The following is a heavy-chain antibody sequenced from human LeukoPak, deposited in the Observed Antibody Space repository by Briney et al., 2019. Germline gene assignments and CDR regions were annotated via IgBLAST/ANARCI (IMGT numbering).Heavy chain of an antibody. CDR2: INPNSGGT. CDR3: ARFWVFGADTSPPYHQGMDL. CDR1: GYTFTGYY. D-gene: IGHD3-3*01. V-gene: IGHV1-2*02. Sequence: ASVKVSCKASGYTFTGYYMHWVRQAPGQGLEWMGWINPNSGGTNYAQKFQGRVTMTRDTSISTAYMELSRLRSDDTAVHYCARFWVFGADTSPPYHQGMDLWGRGTTVTVSS. J-gene: IGHJ6*02.